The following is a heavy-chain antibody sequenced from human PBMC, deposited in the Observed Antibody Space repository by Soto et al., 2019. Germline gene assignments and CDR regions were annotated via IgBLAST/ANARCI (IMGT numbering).Heavy chain of an antibody. V-gene: IGHV3-23*01. J-gene: IGHJ6*02. CDR3: ARDFLRDGYSKPHYYYYYGMDV. CDR2: MSISGGGT. CDR1: GFTFSSYA. D-gene: IGHD4-4*01. Sequence: PGESLKISCAASGFTFSSYAMSWVRQAPGKGLEWVSVMSISGGGTYYADSVKGRFTISRHNSKNTLYLQMNSLRAEDTAVYYCARDFLRDGYSKPHYYYYYGMDVWGQGTTVTVSS.